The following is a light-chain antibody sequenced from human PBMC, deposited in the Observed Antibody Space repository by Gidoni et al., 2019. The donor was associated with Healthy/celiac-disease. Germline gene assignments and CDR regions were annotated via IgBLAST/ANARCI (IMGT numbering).Light chain of an antibody. CDR2: WAS. CDR3: QQYYSTPT. V-gene: IGKV4-1*01. J-gene: IGKJ4*01. CDR1: QSVLYSSNNKNY. Sequence: DIVMTQPPDYLAVSLGERATINCKSSQSVLYSSNNKNYLAWYQQKPGQPPKLLIYWASTRESGVPDRFSGSGSGKDFTLTISSLQAEDVAVYYCQQYYSTPTFGGGTKVEIK.